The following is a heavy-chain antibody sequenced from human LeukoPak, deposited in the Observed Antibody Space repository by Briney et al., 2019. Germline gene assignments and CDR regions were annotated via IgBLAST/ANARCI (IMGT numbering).Heavy chain of an antibody. J-gene: IGHJ4*02. V-gene: IGHV4-59*01. CDR1: GGSISSYH. CDR3: ARTGITGTTPDY. CDR2: IYSSGST. D-gene: IGHD1-7*01. Sequence: SETLSLTCTVSGGSISSYHWSWIRQPPGKGLEWIGYIYSSGSTNYNPSLKSRVTISVDTSKNQFSLKLSSVTAADTAVYYCARTGITGTTPDYWGQGTLVTVSS.